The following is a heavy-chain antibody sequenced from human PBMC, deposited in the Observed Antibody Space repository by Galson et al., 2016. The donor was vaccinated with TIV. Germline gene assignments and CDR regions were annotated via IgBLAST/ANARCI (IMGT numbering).Heavy chain of an antibody. CDR2: INHGGSEK. V-gene: IGHV3-7*01. J-gene: IGHJ5*02. Sequence: SLRLSCAASRFSFNTDWMSWLRQAPGKGLEWVASINHGGSEKDYVDSVKGRFTTSRDKAQTSLYLQMDSLRAEDTAVYYCSRMLLGIVGAPAATPTGYFDPWGQGTLVTVSS. D-gene: IGHD2-2*03. CDR1: RFSFNTDW. CDR3: SRMLLGIVGAPAATPTGYFDP.